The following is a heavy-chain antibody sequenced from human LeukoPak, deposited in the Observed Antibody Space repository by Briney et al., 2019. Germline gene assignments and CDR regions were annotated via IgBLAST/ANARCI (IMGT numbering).Heavy chain of an antibody. CDR2: ISRDSSNI. CDR3: ARESY. J-gene: IGHJ4*01. Sequence: GGSLRLSCAASGFTFSSHSMNWVRRAPGRGLEWVSYISRDSSNIYYADSVMGRFTISRDNAKNSLFLQMSSLRDEDAAVYYCARESYWG. CDR1: GFTFSSHS. V-gene: IGHV3-48*02.